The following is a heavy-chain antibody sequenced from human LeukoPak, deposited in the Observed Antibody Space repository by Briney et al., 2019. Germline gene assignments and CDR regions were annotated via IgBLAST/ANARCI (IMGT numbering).Heavy chain of an antibody. J-gene: IGHJ6*03. CDR2: IIPIFGTS. V-gene: IGHV1-69*01. D-gene: IGHD2-8*02. CDR3: ASQLGGEEELVAYYMDV. Sequence: GSSVTVSCKASGGTFSSYAISWVRQAPGQGLEWMGGIIPIFGTSNYAQKFQDGVTITVDESTSTAYMELSSLRTEDTAVYYCASQLGGEEELVAYYMDVWGKGTTVTVSS. CDR1: GGTFSSYA.